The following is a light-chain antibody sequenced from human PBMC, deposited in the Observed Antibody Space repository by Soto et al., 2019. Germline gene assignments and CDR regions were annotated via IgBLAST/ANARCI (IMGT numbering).Light chain of an antibody. CDR1: SSNIGNNF. CDR2: DNN. J-gene: IGLJ1*01. V-gene: IGLV1-51*01. CDR3: GTWDTSLNAYV. Sequence: QSVLTQPPSVSAAPGQKVTISCSGSSSNIGNNFVSWYQQLPKTAPKLLIFDNNKRPSGIPDRFSGSKSGTSATLGITGLQTGDEADYYCGTWDTSLNAYVFGSGTMLTVL.